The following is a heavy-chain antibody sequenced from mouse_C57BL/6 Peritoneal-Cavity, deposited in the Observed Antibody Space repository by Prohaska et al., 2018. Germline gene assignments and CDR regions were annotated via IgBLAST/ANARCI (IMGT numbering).Heavy chain of an antibody. D-gene: IGHD1-1*01. CDR1: GYTFTSYW. Sequence: QVQLQQPGAELVMPGASVKLSCKASGYTFTSYWMHWVKQRPGQGLEWIGEIDPSDSYTNYNQKFKGMATLTVDKSSSTAYMQLSSLTSEDSAVYYCARDTTVSGPSGFAYWGQGTLVTVSA. V-gene: IGHV1-69*01. CDR2: IDPSDSYT. CDR3: ARDTTVSGPSGFAY. J-gene: IGHJ3*01.